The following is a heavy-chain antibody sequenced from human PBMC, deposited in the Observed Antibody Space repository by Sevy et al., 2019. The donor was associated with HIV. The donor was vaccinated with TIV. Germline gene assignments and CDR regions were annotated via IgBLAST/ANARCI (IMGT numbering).Heavy chain of an antibody. Sequence: SGTLSLTCTVSGDSMSGYYWSWIRQPAGKGLEWIGRIYTSGSTSYNPSLKSRVTLSIDTSKNQFSLRLSFVTAADSAVYFCVQSSSYQPVHYYYYMDVWGKGTSVTVSS. V-gene: IGHV4-4*07. J-gene: IGHJ6*03. CDR1: GDSMSGYY. CDR3: VQSSSYQPVHYYYYMDV. D-gene: IGHD5-12*01. CDR2: IYTSGST.